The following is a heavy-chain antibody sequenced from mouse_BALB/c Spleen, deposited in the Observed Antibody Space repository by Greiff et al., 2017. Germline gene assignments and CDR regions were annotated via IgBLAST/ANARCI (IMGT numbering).Heavy chain of an antibody. CDR2: IDPETGGT. CDR1: GYTFTDYE. V-gene: IGHV1-15*01. CDR3: TRATVAYWYFDV. D-gene: IGHD1-1*01. Sequence: QVQLKESGAELVRPGASVTLSCKASGYTFTDYEMHWVKQTPVHGLEWIGAIDPETGGTAYNQKFKGKATLTADKSSSTAYMELRSLTSEDSAVYYCTRATVAYWYFDVWGAGTTVTVSS. J-gene: IGHJ1*01.